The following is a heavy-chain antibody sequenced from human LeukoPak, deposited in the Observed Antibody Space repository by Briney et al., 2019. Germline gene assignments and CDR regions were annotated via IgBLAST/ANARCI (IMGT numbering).Heavy chain of an antibody. Sequence: PSETLSLTCALSTVSGSSGNWWSWVRQPPGKGLEWIGEIHRSGSTNYNPSLQSRVTISIDRSKNQIALELSSVTAADTAVYYCAREIVGGFNPGAYWGQGTLVTVSS. CDR2: IHRSGST. CDR3: AREIVGGFNPGAY. D-gene: IGHD1-14*01. J-gene: IGHJ4*02. V-gene: IGHV4-4*02. CDR1: TVSGSSGNW.